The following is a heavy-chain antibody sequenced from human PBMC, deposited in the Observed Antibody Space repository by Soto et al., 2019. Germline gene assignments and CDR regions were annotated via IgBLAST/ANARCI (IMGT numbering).Heavy chain of an antibody. CDR1: GFTFSNYG. CDR3: AKKSGVGATWYFDS. CDR2: LPEIGTNT. D-gene: IGHD1-26*01. V-gene: IGHV3-23*01. J-gene: IGHJ4*02. Sequence: DVQLLESGGGLVQPGGSLRLSCAASGFTFSNYGMSWVRQAPGKGLEWVSALPEIGTNTYYADSVKGRFTISRDNSKNSLVLQRNQLRAGDTAVYYCAKKSGVGATWYFDSRGLGTLITVST.